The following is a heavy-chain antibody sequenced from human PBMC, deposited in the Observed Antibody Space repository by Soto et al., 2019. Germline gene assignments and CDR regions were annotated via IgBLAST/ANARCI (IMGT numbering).Heavy chain of an antibody. J-gene: IGHJ4*02. D-gene: IGHD6-13*01. CDR2: ISSSSSYI. CDR3: ARDMRYSSRNDY. Sequence: EVQLVESGGGLVKPGGSLRLSCAASGFTFSSYSMNWVRQAPGKGLEWVSSISSSSSYIYYADSVKGRFTISRDNAKNSLYLQMNGLRAEATAVYYCARDMRYSSRNDYWGQGTLVTVSS. V-gene: IGHV3-21*01. CDR1: GFTFSSYS.